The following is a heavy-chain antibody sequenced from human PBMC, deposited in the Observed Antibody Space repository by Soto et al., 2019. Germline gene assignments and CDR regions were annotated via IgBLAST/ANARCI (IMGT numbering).Heavy chain of an antibody. CDR1: GGTFSSYA. CDR3: ARDLRAVAGTYWYFDL. CDR2: IIPIFGTA. J-gene: IGHJ2*01. Sequence: QVQLVQSGAEVKKPGSSVKVSCKASGGTFSSYAISWVRQAPGQGLEWMGGIIPIFGTANYAQKFQGRVTIPADESTSTAYMELSSLRSEDTAVYYCARDLRAVAGTYWYFDLWGRGTLVTVSS. V-gene: IGHV1-69*01. D-gene: IGHD6-19*01.